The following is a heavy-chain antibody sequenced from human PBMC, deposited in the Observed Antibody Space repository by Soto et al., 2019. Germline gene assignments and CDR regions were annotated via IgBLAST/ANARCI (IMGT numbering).Heavy chain of an antibody. CDR1: GYTFTSYA. Sequence: ASVKVSCKASGYTFTSYAMHWVRQAPGQRLEWMGWINAGNGNTKYSRKFQGRVTITRDTSASTAYMELSSLTSEDTAVYYCARDLQADYWGQGTLVTVSS. J-gene: IGHJ4*02. CDR2: INAGNGNT. CDR3: ARDLQADY. V-gene: IGHV1-3*01.